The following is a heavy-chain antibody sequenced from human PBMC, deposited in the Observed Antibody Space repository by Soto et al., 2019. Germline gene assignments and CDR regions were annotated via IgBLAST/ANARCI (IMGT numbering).Heavy chain of an antibody. CDR2: ISAYNGNT. CDR3: ARFTYDFWSGSAFDI. CDR1: GYTCTSYG. J-gene: IGHJ3*02. D-gene: IGHD3-3*01. Sequence: ASVKVSCKASGYTCTSYGISWVRQAPGQGLEWMGWISAYNGNTNYAQKLQGRVTMTTDTSTSTAYMELRSLRSDDTAVYYCARFTYDFWSGSAFDIWGQGTMVTVSS. V-gene: IGHV1-18*01.